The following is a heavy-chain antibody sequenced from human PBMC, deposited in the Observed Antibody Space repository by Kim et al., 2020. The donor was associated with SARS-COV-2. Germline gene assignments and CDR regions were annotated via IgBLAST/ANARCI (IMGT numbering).Heavy chain of an antibody. CDR3: VRDRNRIDGNY. D-gene: IGHD3-3*01. CDR2: TI. J-gene: IGHJ4*02. Sequence: TIYYADSVRGRITNSRDNAKNLLYLHMNSLRDEDTALYYCVRDRNRIDGNYWGQGTLVTVSS. V-gene: IGHV3-48*02.